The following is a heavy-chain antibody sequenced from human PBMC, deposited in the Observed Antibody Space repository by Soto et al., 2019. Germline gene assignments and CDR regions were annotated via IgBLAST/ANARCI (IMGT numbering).Heavy chain of an antibody. D-gene: IGHD2-15*01. CDR3: ARSTYCNGGSCYPQY. CDR2: ISYDGSDR. Sequence: GGSLRLSCEGPGFTFSDYGFHWVRQAPGKGLEWVAMISYDGSDRYYRASVQGRFTISRDDSKNTVFLQMNSLRTEDTAMYYCARSTYCNGGSCYPQYWGPGTLVTVSS. V-gene: IGHV3-30*03. CDR1: GFTFSDYG. J-gene: IGHJ4*02.